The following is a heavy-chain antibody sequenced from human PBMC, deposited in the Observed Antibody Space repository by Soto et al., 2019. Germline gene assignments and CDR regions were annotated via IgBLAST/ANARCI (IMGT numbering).Heavy chain of an antibody. V-gene: IGHV1-69*13. CDR3: ARESWGYCSSTSCYSPPPGTYGMDV. Sequence: ASVKVSCKASGGTFSSYAISWVRQAPGQGLEWMGGIIPIFGTANYAQKFQGRVTITADESTSTAYMELSSLRSEDTAVYYCARESWGYCSSTSCYSPPPGTYGMDVLGQGTTVTVSS. D-gene: IGHD2-2*01. J-gene: IGHJ6*02. CDR2: IIPIFGTA. CDR1: GGTFSSYA.